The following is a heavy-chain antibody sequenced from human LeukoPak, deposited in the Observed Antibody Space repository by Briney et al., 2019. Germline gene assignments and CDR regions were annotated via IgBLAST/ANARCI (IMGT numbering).Heavy chain of an antibody. CDR2: INPNSGGT. Sequence: ASVKVSCKASGYTFTGYYMHWVRQAPGQGLEWMGCINPNSGGTNYAQKFQGRVTMTRDTSISTAYMELSRLRSDDTAVYYCARTSVVRGGKQPLLEYWGQGTLVTVSS. V-gene: IGHV1-2*02. CDR1: GYTFTGYY. CDR3: ARTSVVRGGKQPLLEY. D-gene: IGHD3-10*01. J-gene: IGHJ4*02.